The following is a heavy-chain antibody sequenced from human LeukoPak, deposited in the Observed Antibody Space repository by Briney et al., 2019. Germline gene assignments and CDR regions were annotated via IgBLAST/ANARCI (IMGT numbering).Heavy chain of an antibody. J-gene: IGHJ4*02. CDR3: AKDYFDY. Sequence: GGSLRLSCAASGFTFSSYGMHWVRQAPGKGLEWVAVISYDGSNKYYADSVKGRFTIPRDNSKNTLYLQMNSLRAEDTAVYYCAKDYFDYWGQGTLVTVSS. CDR1: GFTFSSYG. CDR2: ISYDGSNK. V-gene: IGHV3-30*18.